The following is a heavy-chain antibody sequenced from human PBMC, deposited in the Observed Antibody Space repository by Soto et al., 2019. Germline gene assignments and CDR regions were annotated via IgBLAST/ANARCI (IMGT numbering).Heavy chain of an antibody. CDR1: GFTFSNAW. J-gene: IGHJ3*02. Sequence: EVQLVESGGGLVKPGGSLRLSCAASGFTFSNAWMSWVRQAPGKGLEWVGRIKSKTDGGTTDYAAPVKGRFTVSREDSNNPLYLQMNTPKTEDTAVYYRTTGFMRRQGAFDIWGQGTMVTVSS. CDR3: TTGFMRRQGAFDI. D-gene: IGHD2-8*01. V-gene: IGHV3-15*01. CDR2: IKSKTDGGTT.